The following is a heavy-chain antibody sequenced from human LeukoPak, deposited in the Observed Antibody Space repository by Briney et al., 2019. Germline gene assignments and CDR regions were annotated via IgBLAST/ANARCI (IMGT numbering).Heavy chain of an antibody. Sequence: GGSLRLSCTVSGFTVSSNSMSWVRQAPGKGLEWVSFIYSDNTHYSDSVKGRFTISRDNSKNTLYLQMNNLRAGDTAVYYCARAMVRTIIIGAYDMLGQGIMVTVSS. V-gene: IGHV3-53*01. CDR3: ARAMVRTIIIGAYDM. CDR2: IYSDNT. J-gene: IGHJ3*02. D-gene: IGHD3-10*01. CDR1: GFTVSSNS.